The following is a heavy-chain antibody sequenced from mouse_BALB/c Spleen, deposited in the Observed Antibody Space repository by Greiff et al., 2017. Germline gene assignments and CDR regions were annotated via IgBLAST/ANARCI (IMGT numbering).Heavy chain of an antibody. J-gene: IGHJ1*01. CDR2: ISSGSSTI. V-gene: IGHV5-17*02. CDR3: ARSMITTGDWYFDV. Sequence: EVQRVESGGGLVQPGGSRKLSCAASGFTFSSFGMHWVRQAPEKGLEWVAYISSGSSTIYYADTVKGRFTISRDNPKNTLFLQMTSLRSEDTAMYYCARSMITTGDWYFDVWGAGTTVTVSS. D-gene: IGHD2-4*01. CDR1: GFTFSSFG.